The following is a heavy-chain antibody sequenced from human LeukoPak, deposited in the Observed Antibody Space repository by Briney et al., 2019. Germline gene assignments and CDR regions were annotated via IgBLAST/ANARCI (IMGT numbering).Heavy chain of an antibody. V-gene: IGHV3-33*01. D-gene: IGHD2-15*01. CDR3: ARSVVEKSYYFDY. CDR2: IWYDGTNK. Sequence: GGSLRLSCAASGLSFSNYGMHWVRQAPGKGLEWVAVIWYDGTNKYYADSVKGRFTISRDNSKNTLYLQMNNLRAEDTAVYYCARSVVEKSYYFDYWGQGTLVTVSS. CDR1: GLSFSNYG. J-gene: IGHJ4*02.